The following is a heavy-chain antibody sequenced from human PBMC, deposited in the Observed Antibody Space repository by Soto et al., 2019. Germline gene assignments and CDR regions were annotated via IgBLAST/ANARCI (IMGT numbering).Heavy chain of an antibody. CDR3: AREGSSGWYGMDV. V-gene: IGHV1-2*04. Sequence: ASVKVSCKASGYTFTGYYMHWVRQAPGQGLEWMGWINPNSGGTNYDKKFQGWVTMTRDTSISTAYMELSRLRSDDTAVYYCAREGSSGWYGMDVWGQGTTVTVSS. D-gene: IGHD6-19*01. CDR1: GYTFTGYY. J-gene: IGHJ6*02. CDR2: INPNSGGT.